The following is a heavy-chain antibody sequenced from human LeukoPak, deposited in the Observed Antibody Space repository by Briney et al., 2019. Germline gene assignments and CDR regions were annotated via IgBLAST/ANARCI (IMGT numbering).Heavy chain of an antibody. Sequence: ASVKVSCKASGYTFTGYQMHWVRQAPGQGLEWMGWIDPNSGATNYAQEFQGRVTMTRDTSIATAHMELSSLRSDDTAVYYCARDYYGSGGYSTDYWGQGTLVTVSP. V-gene: IGHV1-2*02. D-gene: IGHD3-10*01. CDR3: ARDYYGSGGYSTDY. CDR1: GYTFTGYQ. J-gene: IGHJ4*02. CDR2: IDPNSGAT.